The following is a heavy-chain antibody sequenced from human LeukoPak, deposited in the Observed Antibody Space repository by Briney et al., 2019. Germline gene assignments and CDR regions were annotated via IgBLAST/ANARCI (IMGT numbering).Heavy chain of an antibody. V-gene: IGHV4-38-2*01. D-gene: IGHD4-17*01. J-gene: IGHJ4*02. Sequence: SETLSLTCAVSGYSISSGYYWGWIRQPPGKGLEWIGSICHSGSTYYNPSLKSRVTISVDTSKNQFSLKLSSVTAADTAVYYCARRGYGDYLDYWGQGTLVTVSS. CDR3: ARRGYGDYLDY. CDR2: ICHSGST. CDR1: GYSISSGYY.